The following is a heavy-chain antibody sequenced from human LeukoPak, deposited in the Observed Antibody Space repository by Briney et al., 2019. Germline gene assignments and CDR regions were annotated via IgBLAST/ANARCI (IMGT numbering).Heavy chain of an antibody. CDR3: AKGGKSSSGWYNRYFDY. J-gene: IGHJ4*02. Sequence: PGGSLRLSRAASGFTFSSYGMHWVRQAPGKGLEWVAVIWYDGSNKYYADSVKGRFTISRDNSKNTLSLQMNSLRAEDTAVYYCAKGGKSSSGWYNRYFDYWGQGTLVTVSS. CDR2: IWYDGSNK. CDR1: GFTFSSYG. V-gene: IGHV3-30*02. D-gene: IGHD6-19*01.